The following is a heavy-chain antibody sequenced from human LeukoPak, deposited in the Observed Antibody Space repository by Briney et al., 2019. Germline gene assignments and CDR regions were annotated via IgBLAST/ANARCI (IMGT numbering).Heavy chain of an antibody. V-gene: IGHV1-18*01. CDR3: ARDGGIVGAQFDY. D-gene: IGHD1-26*01. CDR1: GYSFVGYG. J-gene: IGHJ4*02. Sequence: ASVKVSCKASGYSFVGYGITWVRQAPGQGLEWMGWFNPENGNTNYAQKLQGRVTMTTDTSTSTAYMELRSLRSDDTAVYYCARDGGIVGAQFDYWGQGTLVTVSS. CDR2: FNPENGNT.